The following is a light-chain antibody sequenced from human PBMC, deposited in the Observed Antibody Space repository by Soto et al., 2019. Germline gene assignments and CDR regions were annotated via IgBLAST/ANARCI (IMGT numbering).Light chain of an antibody. Sequence: DIQMTQSPSSLSASVGDRVTISCRASQSISTYLNWYQQKPGKAPKLLIFAASRLQSGVPSRFSGSGSGTDFTLSIRNLQPEDFATYYCQQSSTTRWTFGQGTKVDIK. CDR2: AAS. CDR1: QSISTY. J-gene: IGKJ1*01. V-gene: IGKV1-39*01. CDR3: QQSSTTRWT.